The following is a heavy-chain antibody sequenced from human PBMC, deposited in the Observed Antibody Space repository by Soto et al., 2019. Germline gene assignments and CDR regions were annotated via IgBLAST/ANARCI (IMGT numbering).Heavy chain of an antibody. CDR1: GGTFSSYT. Sequence: SVKVSCKASGGTFSSYTISWVRQAPGQGLEWMGRIIPILGIANYAQKFQGRVTITADKSTGTAYMELSSLRSEDTAVYYCAGTYCGSGSCSGHTSYYYGMDVWGQGTRVTVSS. CDR3: AGTYCGSGSCSGHTSYYYGMDV. J-gene: IGHJ6*02. CDR2: IIPILGIA. V-gene: IGHV1-69*02. D-gene: IGHD2-15*01.